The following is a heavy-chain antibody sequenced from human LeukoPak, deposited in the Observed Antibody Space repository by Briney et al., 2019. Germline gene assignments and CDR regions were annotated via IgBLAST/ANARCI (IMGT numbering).Heavy chain of an antibody. V-gene: IGHV1-8*03. CDR1: GGTFSSYA. Sequence: GASVKVSCKASGGTFSSYAISWVRQAPGQGLEWMGWMNPNSGNTGYAQKFQGRVTITRNTSISTAYMELSSLRSEDTAVYYCARYVDTAMVTWRGFDYWGQGTLVTVSS. J-gene: IGHJ4*02. CDR3: ARYVDTAMVTWRGFDY. D-gene: IGHD5-18*01. CDR2: MNPNSGNT.